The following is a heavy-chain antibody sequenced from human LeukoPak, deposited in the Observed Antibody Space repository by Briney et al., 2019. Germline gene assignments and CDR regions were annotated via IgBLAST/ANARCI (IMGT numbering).Heavy chain of an antibody. V-gene: IGHV4-61*02. Sequence: PSQTLSLTCTVSGGSISSGSYYWSWIRQPAGKGLEWIGRIYTSGSTNYNPSLKSRATISVDTSKNKFSLKLSSVTAADTAVYYCASEPTYSSSWYFYWGQGTLVTVSS. D-gene: IGHD6-13*01. CDR3: ASEPTYSSSWYFY. CDR2: IYTSGST. CDR1: GGSISSGSYY. J-gene: IGHJ4*02.